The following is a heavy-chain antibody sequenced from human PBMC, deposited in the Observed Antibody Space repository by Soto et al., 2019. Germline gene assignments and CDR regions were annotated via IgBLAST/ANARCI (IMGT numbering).Heavy chain of an antibody. CDR3: ARGGKIYGMDV. CDR2: IYHSGST. CDR1: GGSISRGGYS. Sequence: SDTLSLTCAVSGGSISRGGYSWSWIRQPPGKGLEWIGYIYHSGSTYYNPSLKSRVTISVDRSKNQFSLKLSSVTAADTAVYYCARGGKIYGMDVWGQGTTVTVSS. V-gene: IGHV4-30-2*01. J-gene: IGHJ6*02.